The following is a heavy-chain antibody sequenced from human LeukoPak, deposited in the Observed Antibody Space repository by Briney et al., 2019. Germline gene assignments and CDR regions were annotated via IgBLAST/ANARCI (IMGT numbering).Heavy chain of an antibody. Sequence: SETLSLTCTVSGGSISSSSYYWGWIRQPPGKGLEWIGSIYYSGSTYYNPSLKSRVTISVDTSKNQFSLKLSSVTAADTAVYYCARHLSLDPWGQGTLVTVSS. J-gene: IGHJ5*02. CDR2: IYYSGST. V-gene: IGHV4-39*01. CDR1: GGSISSSSYY. CDR3: ARHLSLDP.